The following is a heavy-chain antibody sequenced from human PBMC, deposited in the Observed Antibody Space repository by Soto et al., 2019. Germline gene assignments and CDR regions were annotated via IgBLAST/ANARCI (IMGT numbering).Heavy chain of an antibody. D-gene: IGHD6-13*01. J-gene: IGHJ4*02. V-gene: IGHV1-69*13. Sequence: GGPVEVSCKAFGGTLNSYAISWVRQAPGQGLEWMGGIIPIFGTADYAQKLQGRVTITADESTSTAYMELSSLRSEDTAVYYCARARSSSSDYWGQGTLVTVSS. CDR3: ARARSSSSDY. CDR2: IIPIFGTA. CDR1: GGTLNSYA.